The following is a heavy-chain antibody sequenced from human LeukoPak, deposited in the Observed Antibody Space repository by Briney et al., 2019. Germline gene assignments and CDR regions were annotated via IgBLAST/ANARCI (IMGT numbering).Heavy chain of an antibody. CDR1: GFTFSSKT. V-gene: IGHV3-30-3*01. CDR2: ISYDGSTD. D-gene: IGHD1-26*01. Sequence: GGSLRLSCVVSGFTFSSKTMHWVRQAPGRGLEWVSVISYDGSTDYYADSVKGRFTISRDNSKNTLYLQMNSLRAEDTAVYYCAKDGSGSWVDYWGQGTLVTVSS. J-gene: IGHJ4*02. CDR3: AKDGSGSWVDY.